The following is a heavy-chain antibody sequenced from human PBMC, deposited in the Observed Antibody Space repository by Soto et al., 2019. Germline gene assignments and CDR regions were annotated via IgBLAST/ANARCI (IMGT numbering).Heavy chain of an antibody. V-gene: IGHV4-59*01. J-gene: IGHJ6*02. CDR2: IYYSGST. CDR1: GGSISSYY. CDR3: ARDRTTLTTSTTYYYGMDV. Sequence: PSETLSLTCTVSGGSISSYYWSWIRQPPGKGLEWIGYIYYSGSTNYNPSLKSRVTISVDTSKNQFSLKLTSVTAADTAVYYCARDRTTLTTSTTYYYGMDVWGQGTTVTVSS. D-gene: IGHD4-4*01.